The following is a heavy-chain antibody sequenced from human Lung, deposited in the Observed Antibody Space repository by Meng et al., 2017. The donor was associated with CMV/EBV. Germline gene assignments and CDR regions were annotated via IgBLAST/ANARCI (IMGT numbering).Heavy chain of an antibody. CDR2: ISMSGSTI. Sequence: GESXKISCAASGFNFNIYEMSWVRQAPGKGLEWVSYISMSGSTIYYADAVKGRFTISRDNAKNSLYLQMNSLRVEDTALYYCARGEAARDFDYWGQGTLVTVSS. CDR3: ARGEAARDFDY. CDR1: GFNFNIYE. J-gene: IGHJ4*02. D-gene: IGHD6-25*01. V-gene: IGHV3-48*03.